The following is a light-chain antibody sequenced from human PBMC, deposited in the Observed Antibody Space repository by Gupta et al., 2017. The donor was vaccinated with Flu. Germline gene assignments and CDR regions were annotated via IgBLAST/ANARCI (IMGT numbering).Light chain of an antibody. J-gene: IGKJ5*01. CDR3: QLYGSSSIT. CDR2: GAS. Sequence: EIVLTQSPGTLSFSPGERATLPCRASQNVGSAYLAWYKQRPGQAPRLLIYGASSRATGIPNRFSGSGSGTDFTLTISRLEPEDFAVFYCQLYGSSSITFGQGTRLEIK. V-gene: IGKV3-20*01. CDR1: QNVGSAY.